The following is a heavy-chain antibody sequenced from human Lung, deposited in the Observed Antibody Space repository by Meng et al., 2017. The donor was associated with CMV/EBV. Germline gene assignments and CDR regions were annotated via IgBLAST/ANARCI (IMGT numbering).Heavy chain of an antibody. CDR2: INHSGST. CDR1: GGSFSGYY. J-gene: IGHJ4*02. CDR3: ARGGFTYDFWSGYDFDY. D-gene: IGHD3-3*01. V-gene: IGHV4-34*01. Sequence: SXTLSLTCAVYGGSFSGYYWSWIRQPPGKGLEWIGEINHSGSTNYNPSLKSRVTISVDTSKNQFSLKLSSVTAADTAVYYCARGGFTYDFWSGYDFDYWGQGTLVTVS.